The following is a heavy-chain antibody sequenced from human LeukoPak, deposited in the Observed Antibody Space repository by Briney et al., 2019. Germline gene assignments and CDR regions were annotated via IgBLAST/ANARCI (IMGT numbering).Heavy chain of an antibody. D-gene: IGHD4-23*01. CDR2: IYHSGNT. CDR1: GGSISSGGYY. J-gene: IGHJ4*02. V-gene: IGHV4-30-2*01. CDR3: AREGTTVAFDS. Sequence: SETLSLTCTVSGGSISSGGYYWSWIRQPPGKGLEWIGYIYHSGNTYYTPSLKSRVTISVDRSKNQFSLKLSSVTAADTAVYYCAREGTTVAFDSWGQGTLVTVSS.